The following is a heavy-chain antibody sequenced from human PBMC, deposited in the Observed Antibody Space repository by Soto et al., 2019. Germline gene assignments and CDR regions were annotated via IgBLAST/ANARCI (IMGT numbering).Heavy chain of an antibody. J-gene: IGHJ6*02. CDR2: IAYDGGNK. CDR3: ASQLSVAGNYFFYYATDV. CDR1: GFTFSSYA. V-gene: IGHV3-30-3*01. D-gene: IGHD6-13*01. Sequence: GGSLRLSCAASGFTFSSYAMHWVRQAAGKGLEWVGVIAYDGGNKYYADSVKGRFTISRDNSKNTVYLQMNSLRVDDTAVYYCASQLSVAGNYFFYYATDVWGQGTTVTVSS.